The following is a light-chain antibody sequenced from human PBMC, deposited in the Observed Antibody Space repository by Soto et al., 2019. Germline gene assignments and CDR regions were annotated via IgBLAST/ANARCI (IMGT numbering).Light chain of an antibody. Sequence: EIVMTQSPATLSVSPGERATLSCRASQSVSSNLAWYQQKPGQAPRLLIYGASTRATGIPARFSGSGSGTEFTLTISSLQSEDFAVYYCQQNNTRSWTFGLGSKV. CDR2: GAS. CDR1: QSVSSN. J-gene: IGKJ1*01. CDR3: QQNNTRSWT. V-gene: IGKV3-15*01.